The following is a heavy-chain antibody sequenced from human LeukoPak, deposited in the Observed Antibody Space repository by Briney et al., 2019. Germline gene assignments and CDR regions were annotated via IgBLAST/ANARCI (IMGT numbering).Heavy chain of an antibody. CDR2: ISGSGGST. CDR1: GFTFSTYA. V-gene: IGHV3-23*01. CDR3: AKDRDYDSSGYSDY. J-gene: IGHJ4*02. D-gene: IGHD3-22*01. Sequence: GGSLRLSGAASGFTFSTYAMNWVRQAPGKGLEWVSTISGSGGSTYYADSVKGRFTNSRDNSKNTLYLQMSSLRAEDTVVYYCAKDRDYDSSGYSDYWGQGTLVTVSS.